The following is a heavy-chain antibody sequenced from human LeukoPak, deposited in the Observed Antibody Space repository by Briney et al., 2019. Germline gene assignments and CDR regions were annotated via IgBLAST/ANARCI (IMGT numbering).Heavy chain of an antibody. Sequence: AASVKVSYKASGYTFTGYYMHWVRQAPGQGLEWVGWINPNNGGTSYAQKFQGRVTVTRDTSITTAYMELPTLTSDDTAVYYCARGSSSPVPNFDYWGQGTLVTVSS. CDR3: ARGSSSPVPNFDY. J-gene: IGHJ4*02. CDR1: GYTFTGYY. D-gene: IGHD6-13*01. V-gene: IGHV1-2*02. CDR2: INPNNGGT.